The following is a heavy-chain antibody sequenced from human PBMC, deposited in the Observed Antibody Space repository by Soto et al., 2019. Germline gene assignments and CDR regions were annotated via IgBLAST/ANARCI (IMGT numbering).Heavy chain of an antibody. CDR3: AKLSTPDILSAY. V-gene: IGHV3-30*18. CDR2: ISYDGSNK. D-gene: IGHD3-9*01. J-gene: IGHJ4*02. CDR1: GFTFSSYG. Sequence: PGGSLRLSCAASGFTFSSYGMRWVRQAPGKGLEWVAVISYDGSNKYYADSVKGRFTISRDNSKNTLYLQMNSLRAEDTAVYYCAKLSTPDILSAYWGQGTLVTVSS.